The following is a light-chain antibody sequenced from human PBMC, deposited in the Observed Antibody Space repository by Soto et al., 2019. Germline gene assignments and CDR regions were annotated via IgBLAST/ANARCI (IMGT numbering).Light chain of an antibody. Sequence: QSVLTQPASVSGSPGQSITISCTGTSSDVGGYNYVSWYQQHPGKAPKFMIYDVSNRPSGVSNRFSGSKSGNTASLTISGLQAEDEADYYCSSYTSSSTLVFGGGTQLTVL. V-gene: IGLV2-14*01. J-gene: IGLJ2*01. CDR3: SSYTSSSTLV. CDR1: SSDVGGYNY. CDR2: DVS.